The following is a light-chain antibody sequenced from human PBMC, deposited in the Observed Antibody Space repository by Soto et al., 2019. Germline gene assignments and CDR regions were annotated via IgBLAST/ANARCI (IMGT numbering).Light chain of an antibody. V-gene: IGLV2-14*03. Sequence: QSALTQPASVSGAPGQSITSSCAGTSRDVGGYNYVSWYQQHPGKVPRLIISDVNKRPSGVSDRFSGSKSGNTASLTISGLHAEDGADYYCASFTRSVTVVFGGGTKLTVL. CDR2: DVN. CDR1: SRDVGGYNY. J-gene: IGLJ2*01. CDR3: ASFTRSVTVV.